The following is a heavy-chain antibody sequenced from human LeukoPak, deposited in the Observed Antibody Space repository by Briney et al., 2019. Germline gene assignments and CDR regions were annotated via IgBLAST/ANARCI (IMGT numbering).Heavy chain of an antibody. CDR2: IYTSGST. V-gene: IGHV4-61*02. J-gene: IGHJ6*03. CDR1: GGSISSGSYY. Sequence: PSETLSLTCTVSGGSISSGSYYWSWIRQPVGKGLEWIGRIYTSGSTNYNPSLKSRVTISVDTSKNQFSLKLSSVTAADTAVYYCARDRRFSYYYYMDVWGKGTTVTVSS. CDR3: ARDRRFSYYYYMDV. D-gene: IGHD3-10*01.